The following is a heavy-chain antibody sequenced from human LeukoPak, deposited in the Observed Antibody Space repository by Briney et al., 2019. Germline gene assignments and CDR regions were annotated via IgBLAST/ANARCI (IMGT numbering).Heavy chain of an antibody. CDR3: ARDPGYSTGWHYFDY. D-gene: IGHD6-19*01. CDR2: ISSSSSSI. CDR1: GFTFSSYS. Sequence: GGSLRLSCGASGFTFSSYSMNWVRQAPGKGLEWVSYISSSSSSIYYADSVKGRFTISRDNAKNSLYLQMNSLRAEDTAVYYCARDPGYSTGWHYFDYWGQGTLVAVSS. V-gene: IGHV3-48*01. J-gene: IGHJ4*02.